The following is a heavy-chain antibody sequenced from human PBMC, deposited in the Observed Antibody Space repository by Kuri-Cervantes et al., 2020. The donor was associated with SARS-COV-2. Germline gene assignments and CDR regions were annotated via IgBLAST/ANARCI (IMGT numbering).Heavy chain of an antibody. CDR2: IKQDGSEK. Sequence: GESLKISCAASGFTFSSYWMSWVRQAPGKGLEWVANIKQDGSEKYYVDSVEGRFTISRDNAKNSLYLQMNSLRAEDTAVYYCASYSERAMDVWGKGTTVTVSS. V-gene: IGHV3-7*01. CDR1: GFTFSSYW. D-gene: IGHD6-13*01. J-gene: IGHJ6*04. CDR3: ASYSERAMDV.